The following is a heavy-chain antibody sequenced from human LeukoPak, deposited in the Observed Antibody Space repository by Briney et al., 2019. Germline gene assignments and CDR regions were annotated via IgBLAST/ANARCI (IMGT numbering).Heavy chain of an antibody. J-gene: IGHJ4*02. V-gene: IGHV4-38-2*02. CDR2: IYYSGST. D-gene: IGHD3-10*01. CDR3: AAYYYNLAGNYYNGLDF. CDR1: GYSISSSYY. Sequence: SETLSLTCTVSGYSISSSYYWGWIRQPPGKGLEWIGSIYYSGSTYYKPSLQSRVTISVDTSKNQFSLKLTSVTAADTAVYYCAAYYYNLAGNYYNGLDFWGQGTLVTVSS.